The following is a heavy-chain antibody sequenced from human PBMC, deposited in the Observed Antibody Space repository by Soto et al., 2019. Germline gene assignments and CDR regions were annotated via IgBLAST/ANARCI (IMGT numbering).Heavy chain of an antibody. D-gene: IGHD1-7*01. CDR2: ISSSSSYI. CDR3: ASYNWNSNGMDV. Sequence: PGGSLRLSCAASGFTFSSYSMNWVRQAPGKGLEWVSSISSSSSYIYYADSVKGRFTISRDNAKNSLYLQMNSLRAEDTAVYYCASYNWNSNGMDVWGHGTTATVSS. V-gene: IGHV3-21*01. J-gene: IGHJ6*02. CDR1: GFTFSSYS.